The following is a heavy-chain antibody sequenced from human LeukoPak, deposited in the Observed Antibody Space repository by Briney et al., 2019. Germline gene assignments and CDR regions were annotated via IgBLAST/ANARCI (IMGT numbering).Heavy chain of an antibody. CDR1: GGSFSGYY. D-gene: IGHD3-16*01. Sequence: SETLSLTCAVYGGSFSGYYWSWIRQPPGKGLEWIGEINHSGSTNYNPSLKSRVTISVDTSKNQFSLKLSSVIAADTAVYYCARKWVAGDFDYWGQGTLVTVSS. CDR3: ARKWVAGDFDY. J-gene: IGHJ4*02. CDR2: INHSGST. V-gene: IGHV4-34*01.